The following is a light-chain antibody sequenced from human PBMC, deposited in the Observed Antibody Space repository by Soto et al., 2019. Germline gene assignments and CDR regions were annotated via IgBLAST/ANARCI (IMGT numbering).Light chain of an antibody. Sequence: EIVMTQSPATLSVSPGERATLSCRASQSVSSNLAWYQQKPGQAPRLLIYGASTRATGIPARFSGSGSGTEFTLTISSLQFEDFAVYYCQQYNNWLWFGQGNKLEIK. J-gene: IGKJ2*01. CDR1: QSVSSN. V-gene: IGKV3-15*01. CDR2: GAS. CDR3: QQYNNWLW.